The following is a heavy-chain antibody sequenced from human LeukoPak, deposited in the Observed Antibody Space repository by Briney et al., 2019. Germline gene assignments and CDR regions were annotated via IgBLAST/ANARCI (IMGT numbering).Heavy chain of an antibody. D-gene: IGHD3-22*01. V-gene: IGHV3-9*01. Sequence: PGGSLRLSCAASGFTFNDYAMHWVRQAPGKGLEWVSGISWNSGSIGYADSVKGRFTISRDNAKNSLYLQMNSPRAEDTALYYCAKSGAYDSSGYYDYWGQGTLVTVSS. CDR3: AKSGAYDSSGYYDY. CDR2: ISWNSGSI. CDR1: GFTFNDYA. J-gene: IGHJ4*02.